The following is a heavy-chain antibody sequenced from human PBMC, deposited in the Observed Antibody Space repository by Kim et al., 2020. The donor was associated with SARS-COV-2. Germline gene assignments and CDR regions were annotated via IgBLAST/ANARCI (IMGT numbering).Heavy chain of an antibody. D-gene: IGHD3-10*01. Sequence: GGSLRLSCAASGFTFSSYAMSWVRQAPGKGLEWVSAISGSGGSTYYADSVKGRFTISRDNSKNTLYLQMNSLRVEDTAVYYCAKDNYGSGSYGCWGQGTLVTVSS. J-gene: IGHJ4*02. CDR1: GFTFSSYA. V-gene: IGHV3-23*01. CDR3: AKDNYGSGSYGC. CDR2: ISGSGGST.